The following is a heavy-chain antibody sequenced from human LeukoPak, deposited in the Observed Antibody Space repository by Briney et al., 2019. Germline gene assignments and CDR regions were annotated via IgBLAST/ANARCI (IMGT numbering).Heavy chain of an antibody. CDR2: IYTSGST. CDR1: GGSISSGSYC. CDR3: AREPGEMYGSGSYYNGDAFDI. D-gene: IGHD3-10*01. J-gene: IGHJ3*02. Sequence: SETLSLTCTVSGGSISSGSYCWSWIRQPAGKGLEWIGRIYTSGSTNYNPSLKSRVTISVDTSKNQFSLKLSSVTAADTAGYCCAREPGEMYGSGSYYNGDAFDIWGQGTMVTVSS. V-gene: IGHV4-61*02.